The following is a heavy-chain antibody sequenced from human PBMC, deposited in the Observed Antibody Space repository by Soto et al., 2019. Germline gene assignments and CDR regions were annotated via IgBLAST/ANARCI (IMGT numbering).Heavy chain of an antibody. J-gene: IGHJ4*02. CDR2: INTNTGNP. D-gene: IGHD5-12*01. CDR1: GYTFTSYA. CDR3: ARDPPEMATITRSGGDY. V-gene: IGHV7-4-1*01. Sequence: QVQLVQSGSELKKPGASVKVSCKASGYTFTSYAMNWVRQAPGQGLEWMGWINTNTGNPTYAQGLTGRFFFSLDTSVSTAYLQICSLKAEDTAVYYCARDPPEMATITRSGGDYWGQGTLVTVSS.